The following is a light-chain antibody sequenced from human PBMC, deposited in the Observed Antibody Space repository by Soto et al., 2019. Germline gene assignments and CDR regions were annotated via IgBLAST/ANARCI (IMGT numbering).Light chain of an antibody. CDR1: QSISSW. Sequence: DIQSTQSPSTLSASVGARVTIACRASQSISSWLAWYQQKPGKAPKLLIYKASSLESGVPSRFSGSGSGTAFTLTISSLQHADFATYYCQQHDSYSYTFGQGTRLEIK. J-gene: IGKJ5*01. V-gene: IGKV1-5*03. CDR2: KAS. CDR3: QQHDSYSYT.